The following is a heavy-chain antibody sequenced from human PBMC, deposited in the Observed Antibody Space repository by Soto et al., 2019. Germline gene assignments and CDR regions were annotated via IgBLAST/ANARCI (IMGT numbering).Heavy chain of an antibody. CDR1: VASIITYY. J-gene: IGHJ4*02. CDR2: IYSSGST. CDR3: ATGFGSEWYYFES. D-gene: IGHD2-15*01. Sequence: PSATXSLTCTVSVASIITYYFSLIRHTAEKRLEWIGRIYSSGSTIYSPSIKSRVTMSLDTSKNRFSLKLTSVTAADTAVYYCATGFGSEWYYFESWGQGILVTVYS. V-gene: IGHV4-4*07.